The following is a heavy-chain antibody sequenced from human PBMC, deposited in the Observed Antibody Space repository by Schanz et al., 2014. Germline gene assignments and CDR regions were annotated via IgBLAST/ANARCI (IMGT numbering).Heavy chain of an antibody. CDR1: AFIFDDYG. CDR3: AKDGRLPYYGTGSDFDY. CDR2: MIGSGSSV. V-gene: IGHV3-23*04. Sequence: EVQLVESGGGLVQPGGSLRLSCAASAFIFDDYGMSWVRQVPGKGLEWVSRMIGSGSSVFYADSVKGRFTISRDNLKNTVYLQMNSLRAGDTAVYYCAKDGRLPYYGTGSDFDYWGQGTLVAVSS. D-gene: IGHD3-22*01. J-gene: IGHJ4*02.